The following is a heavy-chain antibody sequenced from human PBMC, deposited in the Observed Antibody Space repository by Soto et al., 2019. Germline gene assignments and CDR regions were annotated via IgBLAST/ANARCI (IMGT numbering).Heavy chain of an antibody. CDR3: ARSLWFGELFLGFDP. D-gene: IGHD3-10*01. Sequence: GASVKFSCKASGRTFSTYAISWVRQAPGQGLEWMGGIIPIFGTANYAQKFQGRVTITADESTSTAYMELSSLRSEDTAVYYCARSLWFGELFLGFDPWGQGTLVTVSS. CDR1: GRTFSTYA. J-gene: IGHJ5*02. V-gene: IGHV1-69*13. CDR2: IIPIFGTA.